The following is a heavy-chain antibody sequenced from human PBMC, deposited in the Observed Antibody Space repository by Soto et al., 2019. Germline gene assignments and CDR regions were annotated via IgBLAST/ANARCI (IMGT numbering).Heavy chain of an antibody. CDR1: GYTFTSYY. CDR2: IIPIFGTA. J-gene: IGHJ4*02. CDR3: ASGVPLMTYDILTGYPEALFDY. V-gene: IGHV1-69*13. D-gene: IGHD3-9*01. Sequence: ASVRVSCKASGYTFTSYYMHWVRQAPGQGLEWMGGIIPIFGTANYAQKFQGRVTITADESTSTAYMELSSLRSEDTAVYYCASGVPLMTYDILTGYPEALFDYWGQGTLVTVSS.